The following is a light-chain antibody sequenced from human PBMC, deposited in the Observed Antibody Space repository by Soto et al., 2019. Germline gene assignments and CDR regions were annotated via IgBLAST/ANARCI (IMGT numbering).Light chain of an antibody. V-gene: IGKV3-20*01. CDR2: GAS. J-gene: IGKJ1*01. Sequence: EIVLTQSPGTLSLSPGERANISCRASQSVISSYLAWYQQKPGQAPRPLIYGASSRAIGIPDRFSGSGSGTDFTLTISRLEPEDFAVYYCQQYGSSPWTFGQGTKVDIK. CDR3: QQYGSSPWT. CDR1: QSVISSY.